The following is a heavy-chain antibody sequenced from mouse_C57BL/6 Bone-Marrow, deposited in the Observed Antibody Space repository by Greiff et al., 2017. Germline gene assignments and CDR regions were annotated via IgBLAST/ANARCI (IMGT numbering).Heavy chain of an antibody. CDR3: AREGAFYYAMDY. CDR2: IYPGGGYT. J-gene: IGHJ4*01. Sequence: QVQLQQSGAELVRPGTSVKMSCKASGYTFTNYWIGWAKQRPGHGLEWIGNIYPGGGYTNYNEKFKGKATLTADKSSSTAYMQLSSLTSEDSAIDYCAREGAFYYAMDYWGQGTSVTVSS. V-gene: IGHV1-63*01. CDR1: GYTFTNYW.